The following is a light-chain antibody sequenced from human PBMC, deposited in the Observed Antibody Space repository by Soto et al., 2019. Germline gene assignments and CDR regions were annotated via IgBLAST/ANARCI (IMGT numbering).Light chain of an antibody. V-gene: IGLV2-14*01. CDR2: DVS. J-gene: IGLJ1*01. CDR1: SSDVGGYNY. Sequence: QSALTQPASVSGSPGQSITISRTGTSSDVGGYNYVSWYQQHPGKAPKLMIYDVSNRPSGVSNRFSGSKSGNTASLTISGLQAEDEADYYCSSYTSSSTPLIFGTGTKVTVL. CDR3: SSYTSSSTPLI.